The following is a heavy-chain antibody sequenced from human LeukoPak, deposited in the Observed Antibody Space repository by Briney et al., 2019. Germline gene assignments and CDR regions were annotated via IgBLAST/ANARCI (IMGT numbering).Heavy chain of an antibody. V-gene: IGHV3-43*02. Sequence: GGSLRLSCVASGFTFAAYPMHWVRQVAGKGLEWVSLIRGNSAGTFYTDSVKGRFTISRDNSKNTLYLQMTSLTTDDTALYYCARDGGFGDLMGEDAFDIWGQGTMVTVSS. J-gene: IGHJ3*02. CDR1: GFTFAAYP. CDR2: IRGNSAGT. CDR3: ARDGGFGDLMGEDAFDI. D-gene: IGHD3-10*01.